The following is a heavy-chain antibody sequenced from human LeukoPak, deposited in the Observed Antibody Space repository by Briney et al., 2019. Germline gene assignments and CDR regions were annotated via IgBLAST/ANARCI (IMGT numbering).Heavy chain of an antibody. D-gene: IGHD6-6*01. CDR2: ISGSGGST. J-gene: IGHJ5*02. CDR3: AKDTLIAAREFDP. CDR1: GFSFSSYA. V-gene: IGHV3-23*01. Sequence: PGGSLRLSCASSGFSFSSYAMNWVRQAPGKGLEWVSAISGSGGSTYYADSVKGRFTISRDNSKNTLYLQMNSLRAEDTAVYYCAKDTLIAAREFDPWGQGTLVTVSS.